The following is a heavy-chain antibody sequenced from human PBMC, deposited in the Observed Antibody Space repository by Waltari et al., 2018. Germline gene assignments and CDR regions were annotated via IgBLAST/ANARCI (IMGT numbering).Heavy chain of an antibody. CDR1: GFTFSLHD. CDR3: IKGGTSFDW. J-gene: IGHJ4*02. V-gene: IGHV3-30*02. Sequence: QVQVVDSGGGVVQPGGSLRLSCAASGFTFSLHDMQWVRQAPGKGLVWVAFIRNDVGNAYYADSAKGRFTISRDNSKNMVYLQMNSLRPEDTAMYFCIKGGTSFDWWGQGTLVTVSS. D-gene: IGHD1-26*01. CDR2: IRNDVGNA.